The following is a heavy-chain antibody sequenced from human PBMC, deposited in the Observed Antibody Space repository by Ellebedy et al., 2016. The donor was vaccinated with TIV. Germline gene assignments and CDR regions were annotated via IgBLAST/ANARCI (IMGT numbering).Heavy chain of an antibody. J-gene: IGHJ2*01. CDR3: TREARWGNWYFDL. D-gene: IGHD4-23*01. Sequence: GESLKISCAASGFIFNRYGIQWVRQAPGKGLEWIGVIASDGGATVYADFVRGRFTLSRDNSRNTVYLQMNSLSPDDTVVYYCTREARWGNWYFDLWGRGTLVAVST. CDR1: GFIFNRYG. V-gene: IGHV3-30*03. CDR2: IASDGGAT.